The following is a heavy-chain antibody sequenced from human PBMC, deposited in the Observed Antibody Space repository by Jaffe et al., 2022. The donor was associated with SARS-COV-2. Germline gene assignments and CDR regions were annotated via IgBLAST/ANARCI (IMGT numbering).Heavy chain of an antibody. D-gene: IGHD3-10*01. CDR2: IIPILGVT. CDR1: GGNFNSYT. J-gene: IGHJ4*02. Sequence: QVHLVQSGADVKRPGSSVKVSCKASGGNFNSYTYAWVRQAPGQGLEWMGRIIPILGVTNYAQKFQDRFTITADKSTSTAYMELSGLRSDDTAVYYCARDGDGSGNYYNFWGQGTLVTVSS. V-gene: IGHV1-69*08. CDR3: ARDGDGSGNYYNF.